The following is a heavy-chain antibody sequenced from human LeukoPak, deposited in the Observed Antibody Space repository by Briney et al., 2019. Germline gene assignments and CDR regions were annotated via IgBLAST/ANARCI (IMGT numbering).Heavy chain of an antibody. V-gene: IGHV3-21*01. CDR2: ITSSGTYI. CDR3: ARAGPGYDYVWGSYRRGPYYFDY. J-gene: IGHJ4*02. CDR1: GFTFNNYN. Sequence: GGSLRLSCATSGFTFNNYNMNWVRQAPGRALEWVSSITSSGTYIYYADSVKGRFTISRDNAKNSLYLQMNSLRAEDTAVYYCARAGPGYDYVWGSYRRGPYYFDYWGQGTLVTVSS. D-gene: IGHD3-16*02.